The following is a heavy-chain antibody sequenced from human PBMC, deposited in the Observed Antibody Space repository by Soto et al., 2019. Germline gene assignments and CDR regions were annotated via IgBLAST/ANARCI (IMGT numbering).Heavy chain of an antibody. CDR3: ARVCGGDCHYGMDV. CDR1: GGSISSGGYY. CDR2: IYYSGST. D-gene: IGHD2-21*02. J-gene: IGHJ6*02. Sequence: PSETLSLTCTVSGGSISSGGYYWSWIRQHPGKGLEWIGYIYYSGSTYYNPSLKSRVTISVDTSKNQFSLKLSSVTAADTAVYYCARVCGGDCHYGMDVWGQGITVTVSS. V-gene: IGHV4-31*03.